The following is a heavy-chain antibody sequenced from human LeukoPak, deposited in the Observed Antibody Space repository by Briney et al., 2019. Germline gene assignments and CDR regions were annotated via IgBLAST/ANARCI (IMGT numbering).Heavy chain of an antibody. CDR2: IYYSGDT. V-gene: IGHV4-39*07. CDR1: GGSISSSSYY. Sequence: SKTLSLTCTVSGGSISSSSYYWGWIRQPPGKGLEWIGSIYYSGDTYYNPSLKSRVTISVDTSKNQFSLKLSSVTAADTAVYYCARLLIWFGDPIGFDPWGQGTPVTVSS. CDR3: ARLLIWFGDPIGFDP. D-gene: IGHD3-10*01. J-gene: IGHJ5*02.